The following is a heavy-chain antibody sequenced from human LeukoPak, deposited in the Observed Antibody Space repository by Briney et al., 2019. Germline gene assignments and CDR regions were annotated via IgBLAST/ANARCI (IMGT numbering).Heavy chain of an antibody. CDR1: GFTFSSYS. CDR3: ARDGLPRCAFDI. D-gene: IGHD5-24*01. Sequence: GGSLRLSCAASGFTFSSYSMSWVRQAPGKGLEWVGQINEDGSEKYYVDSMKGRFAISRDNAKNSLYLQMNNLRVEDTAVYYCARDGLPRCAFDIWGQGTMVSVSS. J-gene: IGHJ3*02. CDR2: INEDGSEK. V-gene: IGHV3-7*01.